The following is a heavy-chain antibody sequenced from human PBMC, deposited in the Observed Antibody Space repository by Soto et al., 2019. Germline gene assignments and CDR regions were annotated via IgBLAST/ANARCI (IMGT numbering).Heavy chain of an antibody. V-gene: IGHV4-38-2*01. CDR2: IYHSGST. Sequence: SETLSLTCAVSGYSISSGYYGCWIRQPPGKGLEWIGNIYHSGSTYYNPSLKSRVTISVDTSENQFSLKLSSVTAADTAVYYCARGSTSEGMDVWGQGTTVTVSS. J-gene: IGHJ6*02. CDR1: GYSISSGYY. D-gene: IGHD2-2*01. CDR3: ARGSTSEGMDV.